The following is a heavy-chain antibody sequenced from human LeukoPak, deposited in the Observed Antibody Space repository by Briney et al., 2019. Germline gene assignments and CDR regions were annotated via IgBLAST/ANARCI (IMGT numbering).Heavy chain of an antibody. CDR1: GGSISSSSYY. CDR2: IYYSGST. Sequence: PSETLSLTCTVSGGSISSSSYYWGWIRQPPGKGLEWIGSIYYSGSTYYNPSLKSRVTISVDTSKNQFSLKLSSVTAADTAVYYCARYQLGAFDIWGQGTMVTVSS. CDR3: ARYQLGAFDI. J-gene: IGHJ3*02. V-gene: IGHV4-39*01. D-gene: IGHD1-26*01.